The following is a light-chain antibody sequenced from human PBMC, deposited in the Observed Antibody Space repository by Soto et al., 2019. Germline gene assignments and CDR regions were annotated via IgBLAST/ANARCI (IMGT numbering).Light chain of an antibody. CDR1: QSITSN. CDR3: QQYNNWPIT. CDR2: DAS. J-gene: IGKJ5*01. Sequence: ETVMTQSPATLSVSPGERASLSCRASQSITSNLAWYQQKPDQAPRLLIYDASTRATNIPARFSGSGSGTEFTLTISSLQSEDFAVYYCQQYNNWPITFGQGTRLEIK. V-gene: IGKV3-15*01.